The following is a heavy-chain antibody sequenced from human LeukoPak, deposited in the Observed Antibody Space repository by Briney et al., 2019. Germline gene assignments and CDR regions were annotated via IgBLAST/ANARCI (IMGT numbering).Heavy chain of an antibody. CDR1: GFTFSSYW. CDR3: ARCSSSWYDFWYYFDY. V-gene: IGHV3-7*01. Sequence: PGGSLRLSCAASGFTFSSYWMSWVRQAPGKGLEWVANIKQDGSERYYVDSVKGRFTISRDNAKNSLYLQMNSLRAEDMAVYYCARCSSSWYDFWYYFDYWGQGTLVTVSS. D-gene: IGHD6-13*01. J-gene: IGHJ4*02. CDR2: IKQDGSER.